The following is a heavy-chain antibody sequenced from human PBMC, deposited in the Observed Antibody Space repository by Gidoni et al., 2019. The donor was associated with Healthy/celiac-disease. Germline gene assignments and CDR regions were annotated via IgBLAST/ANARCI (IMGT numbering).Heavy chain of an antibody. J-gene: IGHJ6*02. V-gene: IGHV3-9*01. CDR3: AKDIGVAIGYYYYGMDV. D-gene: IGHD2-21*01. CDR2: ISWTSGSI. CDR1: GFTFDDYA. Sequence: EVQLVESGGGLVQPGRSLRLSCAASGFTFDDYAMHWVRQAPGKGLEWVSGISWTSGSIGYADSVKGRFTISRDNAKNSLYLQMNSLRAEDTALYYCAKDIGVAIGYYYYGMDVWGQGTTVTVSS.